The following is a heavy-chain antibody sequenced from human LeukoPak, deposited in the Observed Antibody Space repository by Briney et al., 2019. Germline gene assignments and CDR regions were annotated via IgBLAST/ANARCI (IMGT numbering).Heavy chain of an antibody. Sequence: GGSLRLSCAASGFTFSNYAMSWVRQAPGKGLEWVSVISGSGGSTYYADSVKGRFTISRDNSKNTLYLQMNSLRAEDAAVYYCAKSVESAVTTNPYFDYWGQGTLVTVSS. CDR1: GFTFSNYA. J-gene: IGHJ4*02. CDR3: AKSVESAVTTNPYFDY. CDR2: ISGSGGST. V-gene: IGHV3-23*01. D-gene: IGHD4-17*01.